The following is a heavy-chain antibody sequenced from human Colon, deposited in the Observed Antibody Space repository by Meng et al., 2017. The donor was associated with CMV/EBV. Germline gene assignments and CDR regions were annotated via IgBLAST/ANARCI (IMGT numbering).Heavy chain of an antibody. V-gene: IGHV4-34*01. CDR2: IDYRGDT. J-gene: IGHJ4*02. D-gene: IGHD3-22*01. CDR3: AIDVHDKRWTREADVDY. CDR1: GGSFSAYY. Sequence: YGGSFSAYYWTWIRQPPGKGLEWIGEIDYRGDTNYNPALKSRVTISGDTSQNQFSLSLNSVTAADTALYYCAIDVHDKRWTREADVDYWGQGTLVTVSS.